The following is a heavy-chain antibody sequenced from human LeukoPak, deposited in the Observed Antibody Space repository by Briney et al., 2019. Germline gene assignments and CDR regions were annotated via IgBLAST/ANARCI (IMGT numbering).Heavy chain of an antibody. CDR3: AREYYDFWSGFGMVSYYYGMDV. CDR2: ISYDGSNK. V-gene: IGHV3-30*04. D-gene: IGHD3-3*01. Sequence: GGSLRLSCAASGFTFSSYAMHWVRQAPGKGLEWEAVISYDGSNKYYADSVKGRFTISRDNSKNTLYLQMNSLRAEDTAVYYCAREYYDFWSGFGMVSYYYGMDVWGQGTTVTVSS. J-gene: IGHJ6*02. CDR1: GFTFSSYA.